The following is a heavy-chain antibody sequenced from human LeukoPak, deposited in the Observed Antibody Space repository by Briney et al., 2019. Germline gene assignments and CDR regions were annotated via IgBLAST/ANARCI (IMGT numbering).Heavy chain of an antibody. D-gene: IGHD4-23*01. CDR1: GASVTTHY. Sequence: SETLSLTCTVSGASVTTHYWSWIRQPPGKGLEWIGIFHYNGETSFNSSLNSRVTTSIDTSKNQFSLILNAVTAADTAVYCASKPVVPASQGHYFDSWGPGILVTVSS. J-gene: IGHJ4*02. CDR3: SKPVVPASQGHYFDS. V-gene: IGHV4-59*02. CDR2: FHYNGET.